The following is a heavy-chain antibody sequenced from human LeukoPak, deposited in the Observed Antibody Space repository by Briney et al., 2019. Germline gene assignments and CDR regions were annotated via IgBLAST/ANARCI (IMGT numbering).Heavy chain of an antibody. V-gene: IGHV3-7*01. Sequence: GGSLRLSCAASGFTFSTYWMSSVRQAPGKGLEWVANIKKEGSEKYYVDSVKGRFTISRDNAKNSLYLQMNSLRAEDTAMYYCERDSAGNDYWGQGTLVTVSS. CDR3: ERDSAGNDY. CDR1: GFTFSTYW. D-gene: IGHD6-13*01. J-gene: IGHJ4*02. CDR2: IKKEGSEK.